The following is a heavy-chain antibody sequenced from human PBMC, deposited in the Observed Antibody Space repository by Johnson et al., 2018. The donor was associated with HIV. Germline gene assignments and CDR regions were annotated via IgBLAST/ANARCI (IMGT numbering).Heavy chain of an antibody. D-gene: IGHD5-18*01. CDR1: GFTFSSYG. CDR2: ISDDGSNK. V-gene: IGHV3-30*18. Sequence: QVQLVESGGGVVQPGRSLRLSCAASGFTFSSYGMHWVRQAPGKGLEWVAVISDDGSNKYYADSVKGRFTISRDNSKNTLYLQMNSLRAEDTAVYYCAKDLVDTAMDDAFDIWGQGTMVTVSS. CDR3: AKDLVDTAMDDAFDI. J-gene: IGHJ3*02.